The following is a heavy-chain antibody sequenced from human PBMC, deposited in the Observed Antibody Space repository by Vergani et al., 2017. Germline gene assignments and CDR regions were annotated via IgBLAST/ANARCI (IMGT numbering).Heavy chain of an antibody. CDR1: GFTFSSYW. V-gene: IGHV3-7*01. Sequence: EVQLVESGGGLVQPGGSLRLSCAASGFTFSSYWMSWVRQAPGKGLEWVANIKQDGSEKYYVDSVKGGFTISRDNAKNSLYLQMNSQSAEDTPVYYCARGAGGFDRWRQGTLVIASS. J-gene: IGHJ5*02. CDR3: ARGAGGFDR. CDR2: IKQDGSEK.